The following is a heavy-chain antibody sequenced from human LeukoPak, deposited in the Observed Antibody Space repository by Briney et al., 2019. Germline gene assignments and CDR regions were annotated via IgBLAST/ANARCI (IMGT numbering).Heavy chain of an antibody. CDR1: GFSFSFYS. D-gene: IGHD3-22*01. CDR3: AREGGFHYDSSGDAFDI. J-gene: IGHJ3*02. CDR2: ISSNSAYI. Sequence: PGGSLRLSCAASGFSFSFYSMNWVRQAPGRGLEWVSSISSNSAYIYYADSLRGRLTISRDNAKNSLYLQVDSLGADDTAVYYCAREGGFHYDSSGDAFDIWGQGTMVTVSS. V-gene: IGHV3-21*01.